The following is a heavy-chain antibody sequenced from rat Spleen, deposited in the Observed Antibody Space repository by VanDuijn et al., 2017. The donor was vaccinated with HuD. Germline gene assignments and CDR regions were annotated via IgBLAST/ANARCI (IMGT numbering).Heavy chain of an antibody. CDR3: TTDLTIAGFDY. J-gene: IGHJ2*01. D-gene: IGHD1-2*01. V-gene: IGHV5-17*01. CDR2: IIYDGSFT. CDR1: GFTFSDYA. Sequence: EVQLVESGGGLLQPGRSLKLSCTASGFTFSDYAMAWVRQTPTKGLEWVATIIYDGSFTYYRDSVKGRFTVSRDNAKSTLYLQMDSRRSEATATYYGTTDLTIAGFDYWGQGVMVTVSS.